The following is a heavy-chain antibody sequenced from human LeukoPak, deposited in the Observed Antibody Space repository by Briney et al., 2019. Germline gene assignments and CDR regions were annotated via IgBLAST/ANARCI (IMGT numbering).Heavy chain of an antibody. CDR3: AKAKFVGIAADGQVNWFDP. Sequence: GGALRLSCAASRFTSSSYAMSSGRQGPGRGVGRGSAISGSVGSTYYAGSVKGRLTLSRDNSKNTMYLQMNRLTAEDKAVYYCAKAKFVGIAADGQVNWFDPWGQGTLVTVSS. D-gene: IGHD6-13*01. V-gene: IGHV3-23*01. CDR2: ISGSVGST. CDR1: RFTSSSYA. J-gene: IGHJ5*02.